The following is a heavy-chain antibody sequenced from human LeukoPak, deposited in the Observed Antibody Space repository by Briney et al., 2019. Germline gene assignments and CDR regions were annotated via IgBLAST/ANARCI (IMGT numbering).Heavy chain of an antibody. Sequence: SETLSLTCTVSGGSISSGSYYWSWIRQPAGKGLEWIGRIYTSGSTNYNPSLKSRVTISVDTSKNQFSLKLSSVTAADTAVYYCARGRIVDTAMTIDYWGQGTLVTVSS. V-gene: IGHV4-61*02. CDR2: IYTSGST. J-gene: IGHJ4*02. D-gene: IGHD5-18*01. CDR1: GGSISSGSYY. CDR3: ARGRIVDTAMTIDY.